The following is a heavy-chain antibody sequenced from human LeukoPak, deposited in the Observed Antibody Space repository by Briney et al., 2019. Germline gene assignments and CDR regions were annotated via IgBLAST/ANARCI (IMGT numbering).Heavy chain of an antibody. J-gene: IGHJ5*02. CDR1: GYTFTSYA. CDR2: ISAYNGNT. Sequence: ASVKVSCKASGYTFTSYAMNWVRQAPGQGLEWMGWISAYNGNTNYAQKLQGRVTMTTDTSTSTAYMELRSLRSDDTAVYYCARESAYYCSSTSCPFDPWGQGTLVTVSS. D-gene: IGHD2-2*01. CDR3: ARESAYYCSSTSCPFDP. V-gene: IGHV1-18*01.